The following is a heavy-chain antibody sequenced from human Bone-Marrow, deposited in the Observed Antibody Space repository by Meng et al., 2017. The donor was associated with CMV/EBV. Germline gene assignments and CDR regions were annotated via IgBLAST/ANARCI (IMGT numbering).Heavy chain of an antibody. CDR1: GFTFSSYA. Sequence: GESLKLSCAPSGFTFSSYAMHWVRQAPGKGLEYVSAISSNGGSTYYADSVKGRFTISRDNSKNTLYLQMGSLRSEDTAVYYCAKGIAVAVRATDGRTGGFDYWGQGTLVTVSS. V-gene: IGHV3-64*02. J-gene: IGHJ4*02. CDR2: ISSNGGST. CDR3: AKGIAVAVRATDGRTGGFDY. D-gene: IGHD6-19*01.